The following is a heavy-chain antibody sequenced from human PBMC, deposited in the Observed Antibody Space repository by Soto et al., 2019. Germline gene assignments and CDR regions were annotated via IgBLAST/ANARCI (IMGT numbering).Heavy chain of an antibody. CDR3: AKDIRIRGYYSAFDI. CDR1: GFTFDDYA. D-gene: IGHD1-26*01. CDR2: ISWNSGSI. V-gene: IGHV3-9*01. J-gene: IGHJ3*02. Sequence: PGGSLRLSCAASGFTFDDYAMHRVRQAPGKGLEWVSGISWNSGSIGYADSVKGRFTISRDNAKNSLYLQMNSLRAEDTALYYCAKDIRIRGYYSAFDIWGQGTIVTVSS.